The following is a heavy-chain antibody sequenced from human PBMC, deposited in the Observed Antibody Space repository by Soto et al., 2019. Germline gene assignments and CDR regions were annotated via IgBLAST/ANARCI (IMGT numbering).Heavy chain of an antibody. J-gene: IGHJ3*02. Sequence: QVQLVESGGGVVQPGRSLRLSCAASGFTLSRYGIHWVRQAPGKGLEWVAVISYDGSNKYYADSVKGRFTISRDNSKNTLNLQMNSLRAEDTAVYYCAKDRKPTTLTYDASDIWGQGTMVTVSS. CDR2: ISYDGSNK. CDR3: AKDRKPTTLTYDASDI. V-gene: IGHV3-30*18. CDR1: GFTLSRYG.